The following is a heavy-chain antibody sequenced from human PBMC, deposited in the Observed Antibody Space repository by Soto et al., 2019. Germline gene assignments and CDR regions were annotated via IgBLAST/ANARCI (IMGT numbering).Heavy chain of an antibody. CDR3: ARGPLYCSGGSCYSFYY. J-gene: IGHJ4*02. CDR2: ISSGSSYI. V-gene: IGHV3-21*01. D-gene: IGHD2-15*01. CDR1: GFTFSSYS. Sequence: PGGSLRLSCAASGFTFSSYSMNWVRQAPGKGLEWVSSISSGSSYIYYADSVKGRFTISRDNAKNSLYLQMNSLRAEDTAVYYCARGPLYCSGGSCYSFYYWGQGTLVTVSS.